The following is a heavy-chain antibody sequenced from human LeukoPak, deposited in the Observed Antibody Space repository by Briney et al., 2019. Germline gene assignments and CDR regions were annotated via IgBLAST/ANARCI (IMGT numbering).Heavy chain of an antibody. CDR2: ISPNSGGT. CDR1: GYTFTGYY. Sequence: ASVKVSCKASGYTFTGYYIHWVRQAPGQGLEWMGWISPNSGGTNYAQKFQGRVTMTRDTSISTAYMDLSSLRSDDTAVYNCARGFEYGSFDYWGQGTLVTVSS. J-gene: IGHJ4*02. CDR3: ARGFEYGSFDY. V-gene: IGHV1-2*02. D-gene: IGHD2/OR15-2a*01.